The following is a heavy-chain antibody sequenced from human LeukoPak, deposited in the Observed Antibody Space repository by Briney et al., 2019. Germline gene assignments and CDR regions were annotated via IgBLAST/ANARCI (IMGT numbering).Heavy chain of an antibody. V-gene: IGHV3-23*01. Sequence: GGSLRLSCAASGFXFSSYAISWVRQAPGKGLEWVSAISGSGGSTFYADSVKGRFTISRDNSKNTLYLQMNSLRAQDTAVYYCAKRYCSGGSCLFDYWGQGTLVTVSS. J-gene: IGHJ4*02. CDR3: AKRYCSGGSCLFDY. CDR2: ISGSGGST. D-gene: IGHD2-15*01. CDR1: GFXFSSYA.